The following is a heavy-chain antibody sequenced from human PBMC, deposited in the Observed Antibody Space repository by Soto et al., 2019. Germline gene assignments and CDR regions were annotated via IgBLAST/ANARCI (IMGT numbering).Heavy chain of an antibody. V-gene: IGHV3-33*01. D-gene: IGHD3-9*01. Sequence: QVQLVESGGGVVRPGTSLRLSCAATGFSFSAHGMHWVRQAPGKGLEWLAVINDGSGEGYADSVRGRFTISRDNARNILDLQLDNLRAEVSALYYCATDDRFVDKGLDHWGQGNLVTVSS. J-gene: IGHJ4*02. CDR1: GFSFSAHG. CDR2: INDGSGE. CDR3: ATDDRFVDKGLDH.